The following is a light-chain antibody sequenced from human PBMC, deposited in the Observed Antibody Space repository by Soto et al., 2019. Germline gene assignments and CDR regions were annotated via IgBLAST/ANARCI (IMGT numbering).Light chain of an antibody. Sequence: ESVLTQSPGTLSLSPGERATLSCRASQSVSNNYLAWYQQKPGQAPRLLIYGASNRATGIPDRFSGSGSGTDFTLTISRLEPEDFAVYYCQQYGSSTWTFGQGIKVDIK. CDR3: QQYGSSTWT. CDR1: QSVSNNY. J-gene: IGKJ1*01. V-gene: IGKV3-20*01. CDR2: GAS.